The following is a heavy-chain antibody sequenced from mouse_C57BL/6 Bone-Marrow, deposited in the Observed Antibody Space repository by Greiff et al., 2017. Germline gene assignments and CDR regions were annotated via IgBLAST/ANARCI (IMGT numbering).Heavy chain of an antibody. V-gene: IGHV3-6*01. CDR1: GYSITSGYY. D-gene: IGHD1-1*01. CDR2: ISYDGSN. CDR3: ARRDYDSSIDY. Sequence: EVKLVESGPGLVKPSQSLSLSCSVTGYSITSGYYWYLIRQFPGNKLECLGYISYDGSNNYNPSLKNRISITRDTSYNQFFLKLNSVTTEDTAAYYCARRDYDSSIDYWGQGTTLTVSS. J-gene: IGHJ2*01.